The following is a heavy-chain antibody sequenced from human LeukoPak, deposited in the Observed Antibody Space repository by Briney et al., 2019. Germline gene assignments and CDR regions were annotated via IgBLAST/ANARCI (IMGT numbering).Heavy chain of an antibody. CDR1: GITVNTNY. D-gene: IGHD3-3*01. Sequence: PGGSLRLSCAASGITVNTNYMSWVRQAPGKGLEWVSNVFSDGRTFYADSVKGRFTISRDSSKNSIFLQMNSLRAEDTAVYYCARTVRYYDFWSGYFSYFDYWGQGTLVTVSS. CDR2: VFSDGRT. J-gene: IGHJ4*02. CDR3: ARTVRYYDFWSGYFSYFDY. V-gene: IGHV3-53*05.